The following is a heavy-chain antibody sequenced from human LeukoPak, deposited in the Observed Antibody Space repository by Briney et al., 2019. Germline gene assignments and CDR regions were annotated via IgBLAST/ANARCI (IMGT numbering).Heavy chain of an antibody. V-gene: IGHV3-7*01. J-gene: IGHJ4*02. CDR2: IKQDGSEK. CDR1: GFTFSSYW. D-gene: IGHD2/OR15-2a*01. CDR3: AREGPRGNSQFDY. Sequence: QPGGSLRLSCAASGFTFSSYWMSWVRQAPGKGLEWVANIKQDGSEKYYVDSVKGRLTISRDNSKNTLYLQMNSLRAEDTAIYYCAREGPRGNSQFDYWGQGTLVTVSS.